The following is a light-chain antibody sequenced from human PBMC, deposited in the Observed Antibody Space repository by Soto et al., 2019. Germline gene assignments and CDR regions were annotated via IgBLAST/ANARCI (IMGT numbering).Light chain of an antibody. Sequence: QAVVTQPASVSESPGQSITISCTGTSSDVGGYNYVSWYQQHPGKAPKLMIYEVSNRPSGVSNRFSGSKSGNTASLTISGLQAEDEADYYCSSYTSSSTLVVFGRGTKVTVL. J-gene: IGLJ2*01. V-gene: IGLV2-14*01. CDR3: SSYTSSSTLVV. CDR1: SSDVGGYNY. CDR2: EVS.